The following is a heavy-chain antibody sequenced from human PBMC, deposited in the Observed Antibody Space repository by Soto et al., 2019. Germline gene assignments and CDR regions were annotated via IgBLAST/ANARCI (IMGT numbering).Heavy chain of an antibody. D-gene: IGHD5-12*01. J-gene: IGHJ6*03. CDR1: GGSFSGYY. Sequence: SETLSLTCAVYGGSFSGYYWSWIRQPPGKGLEWIGEINHSGSTNYNPSLKSRVTISVDTSKNQFSLKLSSVTAADTAVYYCARGVATILRGQYYYYMDVWGKGTMVTVSS. CDR3: ARGVATILRGQYYYYMDV. V-gene: IGHV4-34*01. CDR2: INHSGST.